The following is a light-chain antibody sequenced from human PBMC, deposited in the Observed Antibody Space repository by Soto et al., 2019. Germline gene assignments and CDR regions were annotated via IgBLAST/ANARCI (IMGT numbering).Light chain of an antibody. Sequence: DIQMTQSPSSLSASVGDRVTSTCRASQSISSYLNWYQQKPGKAPKLLIYAASSLQSGVPSRFSGSGSGTDFTLTISSLQPEDFATYYCQQSYSTRWTFGQGTTGDIK. CDR2: AAS. CDR3: QQSYSTRWT. J-gene: IGKJ1*01. V-gene: IGKV1-39*01. CDR1: QSISSY.